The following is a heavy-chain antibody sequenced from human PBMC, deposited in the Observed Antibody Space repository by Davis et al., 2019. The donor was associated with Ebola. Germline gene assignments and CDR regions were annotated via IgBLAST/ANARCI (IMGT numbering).Heavy chain of an antibody. CDR1: GYTFTTYG. V-gene: IGHV1-18*01. CDR3: ARDRYCSGGSCYSSYYYGMDV. CDR2: ISTYNDNT. D-gene: IGHD2-15*01. Sequence: AASVKVSCKASGYTFTTYGISWVRHAPAQGLEWMGWISTYNDNTNYAQKLQGRVIMTTDTSTSTAYMELRSLRSDDTAVYYCARDRYCSGGSCYSSYYYGMDVWGKGTTVTVSS. J-gene: IGHJ6*04.